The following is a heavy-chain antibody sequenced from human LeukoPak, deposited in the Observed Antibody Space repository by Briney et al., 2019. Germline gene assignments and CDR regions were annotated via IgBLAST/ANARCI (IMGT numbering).Heavy chain of an antibody. CDR1: GFTFSSYG. CDR3: AKGFPTLDGDI. CDR2: ISYDGSNK. V-gene: IGHV3-30*18. J-gene: IGHJ3*02. D-gene: IGHD3-3*02. Sequence: GGSLRLSCAASGFTFSSYGMHWVRQAPGKGLEWVAVISYDGSNKYYADSVKGRFTISRDNSKNTLYLQMNSLRAEDTAVYYCAKGFPTLDGDIWGQGTMVTVSS.